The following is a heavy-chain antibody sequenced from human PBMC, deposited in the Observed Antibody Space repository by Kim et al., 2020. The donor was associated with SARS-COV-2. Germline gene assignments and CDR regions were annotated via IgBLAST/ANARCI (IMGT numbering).Heavy chain of an antibody. D-gene: IGHD5-18*01. J-gene: IGHJ4*01. CDR3: ARSPCDTDTPGHLDH. V-gene: IGHV3-33*08. CDR2: IWNDGGKK. Sequence: GGSLRLSCAGSGFIFSSNGIHWVRQAPGRGLEWVAVIWNDGGKKSYADSVEGRFTVSRDYTKTASFLVMRSLRDEDTAVYYCARSPCDTDTPGHLDHWG. CDR1: GFIFSSNG.